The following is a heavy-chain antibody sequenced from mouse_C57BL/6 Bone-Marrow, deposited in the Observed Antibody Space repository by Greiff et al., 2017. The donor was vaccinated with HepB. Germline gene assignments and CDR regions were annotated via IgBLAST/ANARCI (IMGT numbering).Heavy chain of an antibody. CDR1: GYSFTGYF. J-gene: IGHJ4*01. CDR2: INPYNGDT. Sequence: VQLQQSGPELVKPGDSVKISCKASGYSFTGYFMNWVMQSHGKSLEWIGRINPYNGDTFYNQKFKGKATLTVDKSSSTAHMELRSLTSEDSAVYYCARFGYYSNYDMDYWGQGTSVTVSS. D-gene: IGHD2-5*01. V-gene: IGHV1-20*01. CDR3: ARFGYYSNYDMDY.